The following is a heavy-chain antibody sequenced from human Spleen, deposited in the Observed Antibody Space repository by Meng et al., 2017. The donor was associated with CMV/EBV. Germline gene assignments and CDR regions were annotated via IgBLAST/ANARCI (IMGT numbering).Heavy chain of an antibody. J-gene: IGHJ3*02. CDR1: GFTFSSYG. Sequence: GGSLRLSCAASGFTFSSYGMHWVRQAPGKGLEWVAFIQYDGSNKYYADSVKGRFTISRDNSKNTLYLQMNSLRAEDTAVYYCALLAASINDGFDIWGQGTMVTVSS. D-gene: IGHD2-8*02. V-gene: IGHV3-30*02. CDR3: ALLAASINDGFDI. CDR2: IQYDGSNK.